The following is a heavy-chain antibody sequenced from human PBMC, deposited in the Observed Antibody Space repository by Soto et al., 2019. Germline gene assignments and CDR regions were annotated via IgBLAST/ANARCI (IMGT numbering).Heavy chain of an antibody. J-gene: IGHJ6*02. Sequence: GASVKVSCKASGYTFTTYGISWVRQAPGQGLEWMGWISTYNGNTNYAQNLQGRVTMTTDTYTSTAYMELRSLRSDDTAVYYCARRLGSYYYGMDVWGQGTTVTVSS. V-gene: IGHV1-18*01. D-gene: IGHD3-16*01. CDR1: GYTFTTYG. CDR3: ARRLGSYYYGMDV. CDR2: ISTYNGNT.